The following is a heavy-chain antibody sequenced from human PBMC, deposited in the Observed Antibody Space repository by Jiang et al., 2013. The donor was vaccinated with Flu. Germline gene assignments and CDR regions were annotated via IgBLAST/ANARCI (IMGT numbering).Heavy chain of an antibody. D-gene: IGHD2-21*01. J-gene: IGHJ4*02. CDR3: AKGGHFSFFDY. CDR1: GLTFRNYA. CDR2: ISGRGDET. Sequence: VQLVESGGGLVQPERSLRLSCAVSGLTFRNYAMTWVRQAPGKGLEWVSTISGRGDETFYADSVKGRFTISRDNSKNTAFLQMNSLRADDTALYYCAKGGHFSFFDYWGREPWSPSPQ. V-gene: IGHV3-23*04.